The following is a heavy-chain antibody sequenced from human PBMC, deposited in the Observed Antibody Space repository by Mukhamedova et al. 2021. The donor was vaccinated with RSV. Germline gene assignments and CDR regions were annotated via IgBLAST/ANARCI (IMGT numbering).Heavy chain of an antibody. Sequence: RGLEWLGRTYYNSKWYYDYAASVKSRISIVADTSKNHLSLQLNSVTLEDTAVYYCARGFVSGWYLGYWGQGTLFTVSS. J-gene: IGHJ4*02. V-gene: IGHV6-1*01. CDR2: TYYNSKWYY. D-gene: IGHD6-19*01. CDR3: ARGFVSGWYLGY.